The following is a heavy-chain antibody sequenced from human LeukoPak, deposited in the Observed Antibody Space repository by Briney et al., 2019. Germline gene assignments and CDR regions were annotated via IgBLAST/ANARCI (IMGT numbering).Heavy chain of an antibody. V-gene: IGHV3-48*03. CDR2: ISSSGGTS. CDR3: ARARSNVFDI. Sequence: GGSLRLSCAASGFTFSGYEMNWVRQAPGEGLDWVSYISSSGGTSHYADSVKGRFTMSRDSAENSLYLQMNSLRAEDTAVYYCARARSNVFDIWGQGTLVTVSS. D-gene: IGHD5/OR15-5a*01. J-gene: IGHJ3*02. CDR1: GFTFSGYE.